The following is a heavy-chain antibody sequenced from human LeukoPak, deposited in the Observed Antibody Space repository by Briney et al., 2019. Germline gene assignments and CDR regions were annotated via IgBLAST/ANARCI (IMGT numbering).Heavy chain of an antibody. J-gene: IGHJ4*02. V-gene: IGHV1-2*02. CDR2: INPNSGGT. Sequence: ASVKVSCKASGYTFTGYYMHRVRQAPGQGLEWMGWINPNSGGTNYAQKFQGRVTMTRDTSISTAYMELSRLRSDDTAVYYCARDPRNVVVPAALYFDYWGQGTLVTVSS. D-gene: IGHD2-2*01. CDR3: ARDPRNVVVPAALYFDY. CDR1: GYTFTGYY.